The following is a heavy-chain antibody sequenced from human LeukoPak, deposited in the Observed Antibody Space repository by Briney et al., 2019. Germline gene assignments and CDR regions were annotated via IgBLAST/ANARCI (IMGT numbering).Heavy chain of an antibody. CDR2: IKQDGSEK. D-gene: IGHD5-24*01. J-gene: IGHJ3*02. CDR1: GFTFSGYW. V-gene: IGHV3-7*01. Sequence: GGSLGLSCAASGFTFSGYWMSWVRQAPGKGLEWVANIKQDGSEKYYVDSVKGRFTISRDNAKNSLYLQMNSLRVEDMAVYYCARPAIMMATIPTGAFDIWGQGTMVTVSS. CDR3: ARPAIMMATIPTGAFDI.